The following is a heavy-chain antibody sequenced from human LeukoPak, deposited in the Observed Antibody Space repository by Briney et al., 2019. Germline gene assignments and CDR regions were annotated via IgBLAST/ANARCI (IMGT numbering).Heavy chain of an antibody. J-gene: IGHJ4*02. Sequence: PGRSLRLSCTASGFTFGDYALSWFRQAPGKGLEWVGFIRSKAYGGTTEYAASVKGRFIISRDDSKSIAYLQMNSLNTEDTAVYYCTSFYYFDSSGSPFDYWGQGTLVTVSS. CDR2: IRSKAYGGTT. CDR1: GFTFGDYA. V-gene: IGHV3-49*03. D-gene: IGHD3-22*01. CDR3: TSFYYFDSSGSPFDY.